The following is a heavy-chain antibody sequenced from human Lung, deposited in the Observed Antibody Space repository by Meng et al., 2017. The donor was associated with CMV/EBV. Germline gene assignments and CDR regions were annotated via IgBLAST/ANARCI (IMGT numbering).Heavy chain of an antibody. CDR2: ISSSSTI. V-gene: IGHV3-48*04. J-gene: IGHJ4*02. D-gene: IGHD2-2*01. CDR3: ARALLGYCSSTSCSDVRYFDY. Sequence: GGSLRLXCAASGFTFSSYSMNWVRQAPGKGLEWVSYISSSSTIYYADSVKGRFTISRDNAKNSLYLQMNSLKAEDTAVYYCARALLGYCSSTSCSDVRYFDYXGQGXLVTVSS. CDR1: GFTFSSYS.